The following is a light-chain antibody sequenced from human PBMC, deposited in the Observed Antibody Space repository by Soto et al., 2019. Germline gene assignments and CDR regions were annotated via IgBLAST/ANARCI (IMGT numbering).Light chain of an antibody. J-gene: IGLJ1*01. V-gene: IGLV1-40*01. Sequence: HSVLTQPPSVSGAPGQRVTISCTGSSSNIGAGYDLHWYQQIPGTAPKLLIYGNSNRPSGVPDRFSGSKYGTSASLAITGLQAEDEADYYCQSYDSSLSGFYVFGSGTKVTV. CDR1: SSNIGAGYD. CDR3: QSYDSSLSGFYV. CDR2: GNS.